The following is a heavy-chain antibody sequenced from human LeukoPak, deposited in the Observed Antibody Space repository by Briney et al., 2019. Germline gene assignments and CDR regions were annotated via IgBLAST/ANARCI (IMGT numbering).Heavy chain of an antibody. CDR1: GFIFRNYA. V-gene: IGHV3-23*01. CDR3: AKWGDYDILTGYYVSDF. Sequence: GGSLRLSCAASGFIFRNYAMSWVRQAPGKGLEWVSAITGSGDTTCYADSVKGRFTISRDNSKNTLYVEMNTLRAEDTAVYYCAKWGDYDILTGYYVSDFWGQGTLVTVSS. D-gene: IGHD3-9*01. J-gene: IGHJ4*02. CDR2: ITGSGDTT.